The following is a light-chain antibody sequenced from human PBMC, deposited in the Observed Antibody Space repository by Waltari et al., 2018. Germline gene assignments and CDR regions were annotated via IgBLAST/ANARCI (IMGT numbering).Light chain of an antibody. CDR3: HKYNSAPPLT. Sequence: DIQMTQSPSSLSASVGDRVTITCRASQGISNYLSWYHQKPGKVPKLLLYAASTSQSGVPSRLIGSGSGTDFTITISSLQPEDVATYYCHKYNSAPPLTFGGGT. CDR1: QGISNY. J-gene: IGKJ4*01. V-gene: IGKV1-27*01. CDR2: AAS.